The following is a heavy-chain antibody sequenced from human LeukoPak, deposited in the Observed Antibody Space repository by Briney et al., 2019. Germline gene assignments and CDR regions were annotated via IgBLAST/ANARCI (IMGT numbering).Heavy chain of an antibody. V-gene: IGHV1-2*02. Sequence: ASVKVSCKASGYTFTGYYMHWVRQAPGQGLEWMGWINPNSGGTNYAQKFQGRVTMTRDMSTSTVYMELSSLRSEDTAVYYCARGRDGYYWGQGTLVTVSS. CDR3: ARGRDGYY. D-gene: IGHD5-24*01. CDR2: INPNSGGT. J-gene: IGHJ4*02. CDR1: GYTFTGYY.